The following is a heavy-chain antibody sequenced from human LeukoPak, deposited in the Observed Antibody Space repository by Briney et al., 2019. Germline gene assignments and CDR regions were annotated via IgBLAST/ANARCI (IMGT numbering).Heavy chain of an antibody. D-gene: IGHD3-3*01. V-gene: IGHV3-23*01. CDR2: ISGSGGST. CDR3: AKRFLEWLLSPDWFDP. J-gene: IGHJ5*02. Sequence: GGSLRLSCAASGFTFSSHAMSWVRQAPGKGLEWVSAISGSGGSTYYADSVKGRFTISRDNSKNTLYLQMNSLRAEDTAVYYCAKRFLEWLLSPDWFDPWGQGTLVTVSS. CDR1: GFTFSSHA.